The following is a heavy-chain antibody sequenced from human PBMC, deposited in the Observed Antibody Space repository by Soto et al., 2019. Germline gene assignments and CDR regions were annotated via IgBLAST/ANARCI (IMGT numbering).Heavy chain of an antibody. D-gene: IGHD2-2*01. Sequence: QVQLVQSGTEVKKPGSSVKVSCKASGGTLSNNAISWVRQAPGHGLEWMGGIIPLSATTNYAQKFQGRVTITAGRSTSTADRELTSLTTEDTAVYYCARGLYDRASVVVPAAYDCYDGMAVGGQGSAATASS. V-gene: IGHV1-69*06. CDR1: GGTLSNNA. CDR2: IIPLSATT. CDR3: ARGLYDRASVVVPAAYDCYDGMAV. J-gene: IGHJ6*02.